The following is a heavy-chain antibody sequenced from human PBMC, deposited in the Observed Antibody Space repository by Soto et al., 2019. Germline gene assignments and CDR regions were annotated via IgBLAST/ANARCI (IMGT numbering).Heavy chain of an antibody. CDR1: GFTFSSYW. V-gene: IGHV3-74*01. D-gene: IGHD2-15*01. J-gene: IGHJ4*02. CDR3: VRTSLVVAAATREDY. CDR2: INSDGSST. Sequence: EVQLVESGGGLVQPGGSLRLSGAASGFTFSSYWMHWVRQAPGKGLVWVSRINSDGSSTSYEDSVKGRFTISRDNAKNTLYLQMNSLRAEDTAVYYCVRTSLVVAAATREDYWGQGTLVTVSS.